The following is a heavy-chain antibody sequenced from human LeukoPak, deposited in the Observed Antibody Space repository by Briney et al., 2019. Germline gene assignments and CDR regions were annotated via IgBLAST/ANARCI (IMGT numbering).Heavy chain of an antibody. CDR1: GFTFSSFA. V-gene: IGHV3-23*01. D-gene: IGHD1-1*01. CDR3: AKSASWYSAWWDS. J-gene: IGHJ5*01. CDR2: IAGSGGSS. Sequence: GGSLRLSCAASGFTFSSFATSWVRQAPGKGLEWVSTIAGSGGSSHYADSVKGRFTISRDKSKNTLYLQMSSLRVEDTAVYYCAKSASWYSAWWDSWGQGTLVTVSS.